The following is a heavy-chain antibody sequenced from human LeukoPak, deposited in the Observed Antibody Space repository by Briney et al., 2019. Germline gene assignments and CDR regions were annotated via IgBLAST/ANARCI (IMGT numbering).Heavy chain of an antibody. D-gene: IGHD2-2*01. CDR1: LGTLRNYA. Sequence: GSAVHVPRLASLGTLRNYAISWLRPAPARGREWMGGIIPIFGTANYAQKFQGRVTITADKSTSTAHSELNSLSCEERAVYCCAREGGPGVVVPATKSEAFDIWGQGTMVTVSS. CDR3: AREGGPGVVVPATKSEAFDI. V-gene: IGHV1-69*06. J-gene: IGHJ3*02. CDR2: IIPIFGTA.